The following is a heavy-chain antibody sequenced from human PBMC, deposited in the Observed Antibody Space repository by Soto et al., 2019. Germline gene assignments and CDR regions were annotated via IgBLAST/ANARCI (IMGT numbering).Heavy chain of an antibody. CDR1: GFAFDDYY. Sequence: EGQLVQSGGGLVQPGGSLRLSCTASGFAFDDYYMDWVRQVPGKGLEWIGRTRDKPNKYAAEYVASVKGRFTISRDASKDSMYLQMNTVKTEDTAVYYCARDTGGSYDYWGQGALVIVSS. V-gene: IGHV3-72*01. CDR3: ARDTGGSYDY. CDR2: TRDKPNKYAA. J-gene: IGHJ4*02. D-gene: IGHD1-26*01.